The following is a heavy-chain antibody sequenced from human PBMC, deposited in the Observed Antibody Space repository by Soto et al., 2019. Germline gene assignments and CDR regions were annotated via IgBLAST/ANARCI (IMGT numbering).Heavy chain of an antibody. CDR3: ARVLGDGDYYYYMDV. Sequence: ASLKVSCKAPGYTFTSYDINWVRQATGQGLEWMGWMNPNSGNTGYAQKFQGRVTMTRNTSISTAYMELSSLRSEDTAVYYCARVLGDGDYYYYMDVWGKGTTVTVSS. D-gene: IGHD3-16*01. J-gene: IGHJ6*03. CDR2: MNPNSGNT. V-gene: IGHV1-8*01. CDR1: GYTFTSYD.